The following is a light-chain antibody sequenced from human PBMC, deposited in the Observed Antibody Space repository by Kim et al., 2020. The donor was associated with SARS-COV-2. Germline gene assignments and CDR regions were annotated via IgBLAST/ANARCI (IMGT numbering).Light chain of an antibody. CDR1: RLGDKY. CDR3: QAWDSSTVV. Sequence: SVSPEQTASIPGSGDRLGDKYACWYQQKPGQSPVLVLYQDSKRPSGIPERFSGSNSGNTATLTISGTQAMDEADYYCQAWDSSTVVFGGGTQLTVL. V-gene: IGLV3-1*01. CDR2: QDS. J-gene: IGLJ2*01.